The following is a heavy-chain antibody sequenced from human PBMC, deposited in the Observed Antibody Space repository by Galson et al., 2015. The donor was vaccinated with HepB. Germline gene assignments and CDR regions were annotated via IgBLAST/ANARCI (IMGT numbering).Heavy chain of an antibody. CDR3: ARVAVGLVGATSVPYNWFDP. CDR2: INPSGGST. V-gene: IGHV1-46*01. CDR1: GYTFTSYY. Sequence: SVKVSCKASGYTFTSYYMHWVRQAPGQGLEWMGIINPSGGSTSYAQKFQGRVTMTRDTSTSTVYMELSSLRSEDTAVYYCARVAVGLVGATSVPYNWFDPWGQGTLVTVSS. J-gene: IGHJ5*02. D-gene: IGHD1-26*01.